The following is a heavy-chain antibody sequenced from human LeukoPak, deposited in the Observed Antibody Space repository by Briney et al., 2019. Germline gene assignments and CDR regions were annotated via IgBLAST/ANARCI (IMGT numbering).Heavy chain of an antibody. D-gene: IGHD5-18*01. CDR2: LYSGGGT. CDR3: ARDGSGGYRNRGVFDI. J-gene: IGHJ3*02. CDR1: GLTFSSCA. Sequence: GGSLRLSCTASGLTFSSCAMSWVRQAPGKGLEWVSVLYSGGGTYYADSVKGRFTISSDNSKNTLYLQMNNLRVEDTAVYYCARDGSGGYRNRGVFDIWGQGTMVTVSS. V-gene: IGHV3-23*03.